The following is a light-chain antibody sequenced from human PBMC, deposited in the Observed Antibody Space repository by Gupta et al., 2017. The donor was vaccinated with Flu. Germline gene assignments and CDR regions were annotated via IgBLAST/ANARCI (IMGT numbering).Light chain of an antibody. J-gene: IGLJ2*01. CDR2: DVN. CDR3: QVWDRRSDHQGVV. V-gene: IGLV3-21*02. CDR1: NTGGRS. Sequence: TARMTCEGENTGGRSEHWDQQKAGQAAVLVVYDVNDRPAGIPGRSAGSNAGKTANMTINRVGAEDEADYHGQVWDRRSDHQGVVFGGGTKVTVL.